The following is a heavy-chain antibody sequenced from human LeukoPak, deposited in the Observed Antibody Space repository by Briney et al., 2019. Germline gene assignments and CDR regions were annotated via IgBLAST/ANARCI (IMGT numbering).Heavy chain of an antibody. CDR3: ARHWQQLALDY. Sequence: SETLSLTCTVFGGSISSSSYYWGWIRQPPGKGLEWIGSIYYSGSTYYNPSLKSRVTISVDTSKNQFSLKLSSVTAADTAVYYCARHWQQLALDYWGQGTLVTVSS. V-gene: IGHV4-39*01. J-gene: IGHJ4*02. D-gene: IGHD6-13*01. CDR1: GGSISSSSYY. CDR2: IYYSGST.